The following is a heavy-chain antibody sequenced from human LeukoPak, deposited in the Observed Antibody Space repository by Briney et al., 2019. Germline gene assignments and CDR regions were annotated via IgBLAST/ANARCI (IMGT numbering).Heavy chain of an antibody. V-gene: IGHV3-9*01. D-gene: IGHD1-26*01. CDR3: TRGNSGSYSQDWFDP. CDR2: ISWNSGTT. J-gene: IGHJ5*02. Sequence: PGGSLRLSCEASGFTFDDYAMHWVRHAPGTGLEWVSGISWNSGTTGYADSVKGRFTISRDNAKNSLYLQMNSLRTDDTALYYCTRGNSGSYSQDWFDPWGQGALVTVSS. CDR1: GFTFDDYA.